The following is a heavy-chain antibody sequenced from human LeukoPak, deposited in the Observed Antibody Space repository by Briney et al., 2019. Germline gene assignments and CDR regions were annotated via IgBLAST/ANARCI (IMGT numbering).Heavy chain of an antibody. Sequence: GGPLRPSCAASGFTFSSYAMSWVREAPGKGLEWVSAISGSGGSTYYADSVKGRFTISRDNSKNTLYLQMNSLRAEDTAVYYCAKFRDILTGHEYFQHWGQGTLVTVSS. CDR3: AKFRDILTGHEYFQH. V-gene: IGHV3-23*01. CDR2: ISGSGGST. CDR1: GFTFSSYA. J-gene: IGHJ1*01. D-gene: IGHD3-9*01.